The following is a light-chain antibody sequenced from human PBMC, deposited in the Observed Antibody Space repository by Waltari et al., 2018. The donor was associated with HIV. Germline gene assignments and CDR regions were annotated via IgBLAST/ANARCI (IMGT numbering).Light chain of an antibody. CDR3: QQYGNSPHMFT. CDR1: QSVSSSY. CDR2: GAS. V-gene: IGKV3-20*01. J-gene: IGKJ2*01. Sequence: EFVLTQSPGTLSLSPGERATLSCRASQSVSSSYLAWYQQKPGQAPRLLIFGASTRATGIPDRFSGSGSGTDFTLTISRLEPEDFAVYYCQQYGNSPHMFTSGQGTKLEIK.